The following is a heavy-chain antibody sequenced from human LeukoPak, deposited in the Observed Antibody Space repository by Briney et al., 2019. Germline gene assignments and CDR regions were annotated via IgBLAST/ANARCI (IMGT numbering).Heavy chain of an antibody. CDR1: GGSISSYY. J-gene: IGHJ4*02. V-gene: IGHV3-64*01. Sequence: ETLSLTCTVSGGSISSYYWSWIRQPPGKGLEYVSAISSNGGSTYYANSVKGRFTISRDNSKNTLYLQMNSLRAEDTAVYYCAKDWGGVYDSSGYFNYWGQGTLVTVSS. CDR3: AKDWGGVYDSSGYFNY. CDR2: ISSNGGST. D-gene: IGHD3-22*01.